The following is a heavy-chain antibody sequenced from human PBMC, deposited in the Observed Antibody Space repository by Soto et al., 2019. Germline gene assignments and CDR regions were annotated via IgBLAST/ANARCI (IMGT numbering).Heavy chain of an antibody. V-gene: IGHV4-39*01. CDR3: ARDYDSSGDY. D-gene: IGHD3-22*01. J-gene: IGHJ4*02. CDR1: GGSISTSSYY. Sequence: QLQLQESGPGLVKPSETLSLTCTVSGGSISTSSYYWGWIRQPPGKGLEWIGSIYYSGSTYYNPSLKSRVTISVDTSKNQFSLNLSSVTAADPAVYYCARDYDSSGDYWGQGTLVTVSS. CDR2: IYYSGST.